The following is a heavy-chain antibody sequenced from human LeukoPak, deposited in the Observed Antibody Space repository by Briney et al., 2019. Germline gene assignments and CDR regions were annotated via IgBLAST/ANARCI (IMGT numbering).Heavy chain of an antibody. J-gene: IGHJ3*02. D-gene: IGHD6-19*01. V-gene: IGHV3-21*01. CDR1: GFTFSSYI. Sequence: GGSLRLSCAASGFTFSSYIMNWVRQAPGKGLEWGSTISSSSSYIYYADSVKGRFTISSDNAKNSLYLQMNSVRAEDTAVYYCASLPGDWREVAGLDAFDIWGQGTMVTVSS. CDR2: ISSSSSYI. CDR3: ASLPGDWREVAGLDAFDI.